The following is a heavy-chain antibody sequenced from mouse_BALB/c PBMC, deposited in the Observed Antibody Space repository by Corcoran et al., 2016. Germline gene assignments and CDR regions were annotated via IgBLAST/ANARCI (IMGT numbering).Heavy chain of an antibody. D-gene: IGHD2-4*01. CDR3: ARNYDYDQGVAY. J-gene: IGHJ3*01. CDR1: GFNIKDTY. Sequence: EVQLQQSGAELVKPGASVKLSCTASGFNIKDTYMHWVKQRPEQGLEWIGRIDPANGNTKYDPKFQGKATITADTSSNTAYLQLSSLTSEDTAVYYCARNYDYDQGVAYWGQGTLVTVSA. V-gene: IGHV14-3*02. CDR2: IDPANGNT.